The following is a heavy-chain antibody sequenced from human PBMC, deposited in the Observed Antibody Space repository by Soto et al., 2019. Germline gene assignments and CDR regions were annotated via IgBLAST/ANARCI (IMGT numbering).Heavy chain of an antibody. J-gene: IGHJ4*02. Sequence: GGSLRLSCAASGFTFSSYSMNWVRQAPGKGLEWVSYISSSSSTIYYADSVKGRFTISRDNAKNSLYLQMNSLRAEDTAVYYCARVRDYGSGSYFDYWGQGTLVTVSS. V-gene: IGHV3-48*01. CDR1: GFTFSSYS. CDR2: ISSSSSTI. CDR3: ARVRDYGSGSYFDY. D-gene: IGHD3-10*01.